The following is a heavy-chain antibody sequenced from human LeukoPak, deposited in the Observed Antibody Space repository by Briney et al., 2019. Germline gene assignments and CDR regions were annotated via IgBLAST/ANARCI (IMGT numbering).Heavy chain of an antibody. CDR1: GFSLTRYW. Sequence: GESLKISCKGSGFSLTRYWIGWVRQMPGKGLEWMGIIYPGDSDTRYSPSFQGQVTISADKSIATAYLQWSSLQASDTAVYYCVRLNPGSAYYYYGMDVWGQGTTVTVSS. V-gene: IGHV5-51*01. CDR2: IYPGDSDT. CDR3: VRLNPGSAYYYYGMDV. J-gene: IGHJ6*02. D-gene: IGHD3-16*01.